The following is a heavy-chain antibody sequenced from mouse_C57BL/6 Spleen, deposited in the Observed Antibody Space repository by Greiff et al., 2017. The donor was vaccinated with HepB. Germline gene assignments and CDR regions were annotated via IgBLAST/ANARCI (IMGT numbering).Heavy chain of an antibody. CDR2: IYPGDGDT. V-gene: IGHV1-82*01. Sequence: LVESGPELVKPGASVKISCKASGYAFSSSWMNWVKQRPGKGLEWIGRIYPGDGDTNYNGKFKGKATLTADKSSSTAYMQLSSLTSEDSAVYFCARSFITTVVAPSYWYFDVWGTGTTVTVSS. CDR3: ARSFITTVVAPSYWYFDV. D-gene: IGHD1-1*01. J-gene: IGHJ1*03. CDR1: GYAFSSSW.